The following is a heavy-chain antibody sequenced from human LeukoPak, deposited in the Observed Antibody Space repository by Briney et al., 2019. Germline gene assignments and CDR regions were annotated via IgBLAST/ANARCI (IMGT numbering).Heavy chain of an antibody. CDR3: ARDVEPEYGDYRNKYFDY. V-gene: IGHV1-69*04. D-gene: IGHD4-17*01. J-gene: IGHJ4*02. CDR1: GGTFSSYA. CDR2: IIPILGIA. Sequence: AASVKVSCKASGGTFSSYAISWVRQAPGQGLEWMGRIIPILGIANYAQKFQGRVTITADKSTSTAYMELSSLRSEDTAVYYCARDVEPEYGDYRNKYFDYWGQGTLVTVSS.